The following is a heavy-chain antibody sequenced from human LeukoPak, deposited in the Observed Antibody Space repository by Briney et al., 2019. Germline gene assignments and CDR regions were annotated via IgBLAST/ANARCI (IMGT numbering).Heavy chain of an antibody. CDR3: ASGPSLGTTHPYFDY. CDR2: INPNNGGT. J-gene: IGHJ4*02. V-gene: IGHV1-2*02. D-gene: IGHD2-15*01. Sequence: GASVKVSCKASGYTFTGYCMHWLRQAPGQGLEWMGWINPNNGGTNYAQRFQGRVTMTRDTSISTAYMEVSRLRFDDTAVYYCASGPSLGTTHPYFDYWGQGTLVTVSS. CDR1: GYTFTGYC.